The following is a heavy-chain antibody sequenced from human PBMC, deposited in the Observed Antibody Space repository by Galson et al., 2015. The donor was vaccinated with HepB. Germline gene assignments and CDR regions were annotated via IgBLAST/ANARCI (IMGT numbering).Heavy chain of an antibody. Sequence: SLRLSCAASGFTFSSYAMSWVRQAPGKGLEWVSAISGSGGSTYYADSVKGRFTISRDNSKNSLYLQMNSLRAEDTAVYYCARWGITMIARNAFDIWGQGTMVTVSS. V-gene: IGHV3-23*01. CDR1: GFTFSSYA. D-gene: IGHD3-22*01. J-gene: IGHJ3*02. CDR3: ARWGITMIARNAFDI. CDR2: ISGSGGST.